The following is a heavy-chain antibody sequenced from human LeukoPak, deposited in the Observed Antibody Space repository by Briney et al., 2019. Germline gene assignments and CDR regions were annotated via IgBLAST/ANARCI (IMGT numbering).Heavy chain of an antibody. CDR3: ARGNYYGSGSYYSYYYYYYMDV. D-gene: IGHD3-10*01. CDR2: FYSRGST. Sequence: SETLSLTCTVSGGSISSISYYWGWIRQPPGKGLEWIGSFYSRGSTYYNPSLKSRVSISVDTSKNQFSLKLSSVTAADTAVYYCARGNYYGSGSYYSYYYYYYMDVWGKGTTVTVSS. V-gene: IGHV4-39*01. J-gene: IGHJ6*03. CDR1: GGSISSISYY.